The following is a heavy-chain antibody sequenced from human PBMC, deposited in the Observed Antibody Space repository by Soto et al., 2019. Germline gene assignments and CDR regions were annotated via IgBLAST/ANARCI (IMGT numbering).Heavy chain of an antibody. V-gene: IGHV3-74*01. CDR3: ARERDDYGDYLVSPVYYFDY. J-gene: IGHJ4*02. Sequence: GGSLRLSCAASGFTFSSYWMHWVRQAPGKGLVWVSRINSDGSSTSYADSVKGRFTISRDNAKNTLYLQMNSLRAEDTAVYYCARERDDYGDYLVSPVYYFDYWGQGTLVTVSS. CDR1: GFTFSSYW. CDR2: INSDGSST. D-gene: IGHD4-17*01.